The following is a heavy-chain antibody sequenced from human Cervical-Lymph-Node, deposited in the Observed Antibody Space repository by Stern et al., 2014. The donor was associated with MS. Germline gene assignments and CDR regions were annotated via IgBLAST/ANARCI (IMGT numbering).Heavy chain of an antibody. V-gene: IGHV3-33*01. D-gene: IGHD6-13*01. J-gene: IGHJ6*02. CDR3: ARSSSPSPYYYYGMDV. CDR1: GFTFSSYG. Sequence: VQLVESGGGVVQPGRSLRLSCAASGFTFSSYGMHWVRQAPGKGLEWAAVIWYDGSNKYYADSVKVRFTISRDNSKNTLYLQMNSLRAEDTAVYYCARSSSPSPYYYYGMDVWGQGTTVTVSS. CDR2: IWYDGSNK.